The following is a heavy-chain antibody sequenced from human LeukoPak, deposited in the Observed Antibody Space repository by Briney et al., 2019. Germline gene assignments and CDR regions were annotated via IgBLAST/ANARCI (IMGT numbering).Heavy chain of an antibody. J-gene: IGHJ2*01. V-gene: IGHV1-46*01. Sequence: ASVKVSCKASGYTFTSYYMHWVRQAPGQGLEWMGIINPNGGSTSYAQKFQGRVTMTRDMSTSTVYMELSSLRSEDTAVYYCARENWGFWYFDLWGRGTLVTVSS. CDR3: ARENWGFWYFDL. CDR1: GYTFTSYY. CDR2: INPNGGST. D-gene: IGHD7-27*01.